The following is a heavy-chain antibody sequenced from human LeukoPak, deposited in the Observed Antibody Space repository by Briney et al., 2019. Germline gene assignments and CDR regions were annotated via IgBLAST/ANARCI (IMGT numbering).Heavy chain of an antibody. CDR3: ARSLSAFDI. J-gene: IGHJ3*02. CDR2: IYSGGST. Sequence: GGSLRLSCVASGFTVSSNYMSWVRQAPGKGLEWVSLIYSGGSTYYADSVKGRFTFSRDNSKNTLYPQMNSLRAEDTAVYYCARSLSAFDIWGQGTMVTVSS. CDR1: GFTVSSNY. V-gene: IGHV3-66*02.